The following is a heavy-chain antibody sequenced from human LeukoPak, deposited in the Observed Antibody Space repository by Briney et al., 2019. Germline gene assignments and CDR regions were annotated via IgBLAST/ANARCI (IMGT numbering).Heavy chain of an antibody. V-gene: IGHV7-4-1*02. CDR1: GYTFTSYA. CDR2: INTNTGNP. Sequence: ASVKVSCKASGYTFTSYAMNWVRQAPGQGPEWMGWINTNTGNPTYAQGFTGRFVFSLDTSVSTAYLQISSLKAEDTAVYYCVRDLYYSSGWQLPDAASDIWGQGTMVTVSS. J-gene: IGHJ3*02. D-gene: IGHD6-19*01. CDR3: VRDLYYSSGWQLPDAASDI.